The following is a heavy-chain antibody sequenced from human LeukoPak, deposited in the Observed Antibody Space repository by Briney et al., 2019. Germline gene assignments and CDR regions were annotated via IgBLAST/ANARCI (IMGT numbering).Heavy chain of an antibody. CDR3: ASNRVGYSYGYSGRNFDY. Sequence: ASVKVSCKASGGTFSSYAISWVRQAPGQGLEWMGGILPIFGTANYAQKFQGRVTITADESTSTAYMELSSLRSEDTAVYYCASNRVGYSYGYSGRNFDYWGQGTLVTVSS. CDR2: ILPIFGTA. D-gene: IGHD5-18*01. V-gene: IGHV1-69*01. J-gene: IGHJ4*02. CDR1: GGTFSSYA.